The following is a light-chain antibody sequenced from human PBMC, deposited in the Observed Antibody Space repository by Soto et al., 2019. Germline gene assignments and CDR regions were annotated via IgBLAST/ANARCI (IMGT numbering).Light chain of an antibody. J-gene: IGKJ1*01. CDR2: ATS. Sequence: DIQMTQSPSSLSASVGDRVTITCRASHSISSYLNWYQQKPGKAPNLLIYATSSLQSGVPSRFSGSASGTDFTLTISSLQPEDYATYYCQQTFNTPPTFGQGTKVEI. V-gene: IGKV1-39*01. CDR1: HSISSY. CDR3: QQTFNTPPT.